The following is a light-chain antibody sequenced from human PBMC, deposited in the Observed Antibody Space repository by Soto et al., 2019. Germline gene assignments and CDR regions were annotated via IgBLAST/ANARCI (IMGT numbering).Light chain of an antibody. CDR3: QQFNSYPLT. CDR1: QSISSY. CDR2: KAS. Sequence: DIQISKHPPPLYPSVRDRLAITCRASQSISSYLNWYRQKPGRAPKLLIYKASSLESGVPSRFSGCGSGTDFTLTISSLQPEYFATYYCQQFNSYPLTFGQGTRLEIK. J-gene: IGKJ5*01. V-gene: IGKV1-5*03.